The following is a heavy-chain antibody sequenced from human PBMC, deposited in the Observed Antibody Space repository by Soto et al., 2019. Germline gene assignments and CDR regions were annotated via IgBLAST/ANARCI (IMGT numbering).Heavy chain of an antibody. V-gene: IGHV3-53*01. D-gene: IGHD3-22*01. Sequence: GGSLRLSCAVSGFTVSNNYMSWVRQAPGKGLEGVSVIYSGGYTAYGDSVKGRFTISGDNSKNTLFLQMNSLRAEDTAVYYCAKSRYSDSSGDFYDYWGQGTLVTVSS. CDR1: GFTVSNNY. J-gene: IGHJ4*02. CDR2: IYSGGYT. CDR3: AKSRYSDSSGDFYDY.